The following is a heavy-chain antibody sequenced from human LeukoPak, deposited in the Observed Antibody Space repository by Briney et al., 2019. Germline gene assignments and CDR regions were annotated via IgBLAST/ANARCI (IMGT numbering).Heavy chain of an antibody. V-gene: IGHV4-4*07. CDR1: GGSISSYY. Sequence: PSETLSLTGTVSGGSISSYYWSWIRQPAGKGLEWIGRIYTSGSTNYNPSLKSRVTMSVDTSKNQFSLKLSSVTAADTAVYYCARGDYGDKTYAFDIWGQGTMVTVSS. CDR2: IYTSGST. J-gene: IGHJ3*02. D-gene: IGHD4-17*01. CDR3: ARGDYGDKTYAFDI.